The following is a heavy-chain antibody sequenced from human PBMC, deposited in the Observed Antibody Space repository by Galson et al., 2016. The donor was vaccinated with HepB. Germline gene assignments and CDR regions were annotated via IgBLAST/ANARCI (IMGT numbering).Heavy chain of an antibody. CDR1: GYTFTSYG. Sequence: SVKVSCKASGYTFTSYGVSWVRQAPGQGLEWMGWISADNGNTVYAQNFQARVTMTTDTSTSTAYMELRSLRSDDTAVYYCARDVQYRFDYWGQGSLVTVAS. D-gene: IGHD1-1*01. CDR3: ARDVQYRFDY. V-gene: IGHV1-18*01. CDR2: ISADNGNT. J-gene: IGHJ4*02.